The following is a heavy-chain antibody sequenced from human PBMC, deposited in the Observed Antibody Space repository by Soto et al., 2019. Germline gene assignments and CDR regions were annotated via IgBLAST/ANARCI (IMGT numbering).Heavy chain of an antibody. J-gene: IGHJ6*02. Sequence: SETLSLTCTVSGGSISSGDYYWSWIRQPPGKGLEWIGYIYYSGSTYYNPSLKSRVTISVDRSKNQFSLKLSSVTAADTAVYYCARAHYGDYDYGMDVWGQGTTVTVSS. CDR1: GGSISSGDYY. CDR3: ARAHYGDYDYGMDV. CDR2: IYYSGST. D-gene: IGHD4-17*01. V-gene: IGHV4-30-4*01.